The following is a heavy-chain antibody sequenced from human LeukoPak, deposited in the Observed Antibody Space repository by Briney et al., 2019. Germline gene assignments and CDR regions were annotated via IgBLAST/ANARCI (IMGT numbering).Heavy chain of an antibody. V-gene: IGHV4-31*03. Sequence: SETLSLTCTVSGGSISSGGFYWSWIRQHPGQGLEWIGYMYYSGTTFCSPSLKSRLSISVDTSKNQFSLKLSSVTAADTAVYYCARADANAFDIWGQGTMVTVSS. CDR2: MYYSGTT. CDR3: ARADANAFDI. J-gene: IGHJ3*02. CDR1: GGSISSGGFY.